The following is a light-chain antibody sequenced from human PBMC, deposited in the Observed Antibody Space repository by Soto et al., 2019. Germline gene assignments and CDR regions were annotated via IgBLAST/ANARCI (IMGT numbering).Light chain of an antibody. Sequence: EIVMTQSPTIVSVSPGERATLSCRASQSVNSNLAWYQQKPGQAPRLLISGASTRAPGIAARFSGSGSGTDFTLTISRLEPEDFAVYYCQQYGSSPPITFGQGTRLEIK. CDR1: QSVNSN. J-gene: IGKJ5*01. V-gene: IGKV3-15*01. CDR3: QQYGSSPPIT. CDR2: GAS.